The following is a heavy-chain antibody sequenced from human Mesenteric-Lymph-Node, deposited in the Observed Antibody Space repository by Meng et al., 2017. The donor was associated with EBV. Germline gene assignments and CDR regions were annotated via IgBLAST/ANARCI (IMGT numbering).Heavy chain of an antibody. V-gene: IGHV4-39*07. CDR2: IYYSGST. D-gene: IGHD2-2*01. Sequence: QVPLQEPGPGWVKPSETLSLTCSVSGGSISSSSYYWGWIRQPPGKGLEWIGSIYYSGSTYYNPSLQSRVTISVDTSKNQFSLKLSSVTAADTAVYYCARAHSHPAILDYWGQGTLVTVSS. J-gene: IGHJ4*02. CDR1: GGSISSSSYY. CDR3: ARAHSHPAILDY.